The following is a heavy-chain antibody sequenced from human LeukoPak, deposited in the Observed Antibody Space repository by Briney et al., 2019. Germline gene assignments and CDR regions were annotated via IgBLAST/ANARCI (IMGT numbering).Heavy chain of an antibody. CDR2: IKQDGSEK. Sequence: PGGSLRLSCAASGFTFSSYWMSWVRQAPGKGLEWVANIKQDGSEKYYVDSVKGRFTISRDNAKNSLYLQMNSLRAEDTAVYYCARAIHYDSSGYYTYYFDYWGQGTLVTVSS. CDR3: ARAIHYDSSGYYTYYFDY. V-gene: IGHV3-7*01. J-gene: IGHJ4*02. D-gene: IGHD3-22*01. CDR1: GFTFSSYW.